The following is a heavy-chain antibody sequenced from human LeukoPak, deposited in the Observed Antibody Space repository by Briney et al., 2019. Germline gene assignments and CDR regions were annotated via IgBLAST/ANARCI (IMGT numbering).Heavy chain of an antibody. CDR3: ARAPGYSSGWYLDY. CDR1: GGSISSGSYY. D-gene: IGHD6-19*01. J-gene: IGHJ4*02. V-gene: IGHV4-61*02. Sequence: SSQTLSLTCTVSGGSISSGSYYWSWIRQPAGKGLEWIGRIYTSGSTNYNPSLKSRVTISVDTSKNQFSLKLSSVTAADTAEYYCARAPGYSSGWYLDYWGQGTLVTVSS. CDR2: IYTSGST.